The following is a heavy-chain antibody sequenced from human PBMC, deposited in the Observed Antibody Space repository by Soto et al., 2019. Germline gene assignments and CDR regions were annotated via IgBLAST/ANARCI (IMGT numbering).Heavy chain of an antibody. D-gene: IGHD3-10*01. CDR2: IYYSGST. V-gene: IGHV4-30-4*01. J-gene: IGHJ6*02. CDR1: GGSISGGDYY. CDR3: ARDLITRGMDV. Sequence: QVQLQESGPGLVRPSQTLSLTCTVSGGSISGGDYYWSWIRQPPGKGLEGIGYIYYSGSTYYNPSLKSRVTISVDTSTNQFSLNLSSVTAADTAVYYCARDLITRGMDVWGQGTTVTVSS.